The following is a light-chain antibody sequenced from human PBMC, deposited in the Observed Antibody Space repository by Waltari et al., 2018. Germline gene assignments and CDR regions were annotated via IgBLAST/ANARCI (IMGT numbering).Light chain of an antibody. CDR3: QKYGTLPAT. CDR2: DAS. V-gene: IGKV3-20*01. CDR1: QSVSRT. Sequence: EIVLTQSPGTLSLSPGERATLSCRASQSVSRTLAWYQQKPGPAPRILIYDASSRATGIPDRFSGSGSGTDFSLTISRLEPEDFAVYYCQKYGTLPATFGQGTKVEIK. J-gene: IGKJ1*01.